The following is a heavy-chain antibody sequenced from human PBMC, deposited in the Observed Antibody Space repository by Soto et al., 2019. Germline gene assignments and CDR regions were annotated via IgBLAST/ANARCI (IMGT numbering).Heavy chain of an antibody. J-gene: IGHJ3*02. CDR3: ARGEGAFDI. V-gene: IGHV3-33*01. CDR2: IWYDGSNK. Sequence: QVQLVESGGGVVQPGRSLRLSCAASGFTFRSYGMHWVRQAPGKGLAWVAVIWYDGSNKYYADSVKGRFTISRDNSKNTLYLQMNSLRAEDTAVYYCARGEGAFDIWGQGTMVTVSS. CDR1: GFTFRSYG.